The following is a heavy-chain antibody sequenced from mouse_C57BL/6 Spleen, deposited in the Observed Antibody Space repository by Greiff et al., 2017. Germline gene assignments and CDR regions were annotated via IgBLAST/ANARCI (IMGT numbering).Heavy chain of an antibody. D-gene: IGHD1-1*01. CDR2: FYPGSGSI. V-gene: IGHV1-62-2*01. CDR1: GYTFTEYT. CDR3: ARHEDIHCGSSYGYFDY. J-gene: IGHJ2*01. Sequence: QVQLQQSGAELVKPGASVKLSCKASGYTFTEYTIHWVKQRSGQGLEWIGWFYPGSGSIKYNEKFKDKATLTVDKSSSTVSMEISRLTSEDSAVXYCARHEDIHCGSSYGYFDYWGQGTTLTVSS.